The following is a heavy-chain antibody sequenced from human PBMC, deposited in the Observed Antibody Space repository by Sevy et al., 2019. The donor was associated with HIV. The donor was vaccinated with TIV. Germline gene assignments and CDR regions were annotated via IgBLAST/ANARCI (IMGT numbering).Heavy chain of an antibody. CDR3: ATTKDYYENSGDPFDY. Sequence: ASVKVSWKVSGYTLTELSMHWVRQVPGKGLEWMGSFDPEDDETIYAQKFQGRVTMTEDTSTDTAYMELSSLRSEDTAVYYCATTKDYYENSGDPFDYWGQGTLVTVSS. V-gene: IGHV1-24*01. CDR2: FDPEDDET. CDR1: GYTLTELS. J-gene: IGHJ4*02. D-gene: IGHD3-22*01.